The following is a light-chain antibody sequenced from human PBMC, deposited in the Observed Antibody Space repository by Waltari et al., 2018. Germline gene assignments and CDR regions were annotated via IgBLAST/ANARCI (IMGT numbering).Light chain of an antibody. CDR3: QQTYETPVT. Sequence: DIQMTQSPPSLSASVGDRVTISCRASQSVSTFVSWYQQKPGKAPKLLIHTSSTLQSGVPSRFSGSGFGTDFTLTISSLQPEDFATYFCQQTYETPVTFGGGTRVDIK. CDR1: QSVSTF. V-gene: IGKV1-39*01. J-gene: IGKJ4*01. CDR2: TSS.